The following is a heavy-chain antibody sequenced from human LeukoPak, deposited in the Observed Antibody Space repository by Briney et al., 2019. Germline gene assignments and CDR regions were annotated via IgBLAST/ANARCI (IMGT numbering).Heavy chain of an antibody. CDR1: GYTFASYG. Sequence: WASVKVSCKPSGYTFASYGVSWVRQAPGQGLEWMGWISTFNGDTKYSQKFQGRVTMTAHTSTSTAYMELRSLRSDDTAVYYCTRDLGDYYYYYMDVWGKGTTVTISS. J-gene: IGHJ6*03. CDR3: TRDLGDYYYYYMDV. D-gene: IGHD4-17*01. V-gene: IGHV1-18*01. CDR2: ISTFNGDT.